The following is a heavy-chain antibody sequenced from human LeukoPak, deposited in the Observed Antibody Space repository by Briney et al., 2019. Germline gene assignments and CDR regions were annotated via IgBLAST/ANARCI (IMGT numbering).Heavy chain of an antibody. CDR1: GDSVRSYY. D-gene: IGHD3-10*01. Sequence: SGTPSLTPTVSGDSVRSYYWSCSPHPPRKGLEWIGYIFYSGSTNYNPSLKSRVTISGDTSKNQSSLKLSSVTAADTAVYYCASSPRGTEYFHHWGQGTLVTVSS. V-gene: IGHV4-59*08. J-gene: IGHJ1*01. CDR2: IFYSGST. CDR3: ASSPRGTEYFHH.